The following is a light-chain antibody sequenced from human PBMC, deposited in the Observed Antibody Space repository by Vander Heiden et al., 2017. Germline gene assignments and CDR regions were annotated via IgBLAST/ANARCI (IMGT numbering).Light chain of an antibody. Sequence: QSVVTQPPSVSGAPGQRVTISCSGTRSNIEAGYDLNWYQQLPGRAPKLLIYVNNNRPSGVPDRFSGSTSGTSASLAITGLQAEDEGDYYCQSYDSSLRGSVFGGGTKLTVL. CDR3: QSYDSSLRGSV. CDR2: VNN. J-gene: IGLJ3*02. CDR1: RSNIEAGYD. V-gene: IGLV1-40*01.